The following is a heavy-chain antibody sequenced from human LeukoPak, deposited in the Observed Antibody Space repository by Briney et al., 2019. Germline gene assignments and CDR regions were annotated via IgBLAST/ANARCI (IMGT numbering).Heavy chain of an antibody. V-gene: IGHV3-53*01. D-gene: IGHD6-13*01. CDR1: GFTFSDNY. Sequence: GGSLRLSCAASGFTFSDNYMSWVRQAPGQGLEWVSVIYRGGSTYYADSVKGRFIMSRDNSKNTVYLQMDSLRAEDTAVYYCARDRGAAAGNWGQGTLVTVSS. CDR2: IYRGGST. CDR3: ARDRGAAAGN. J-gene: IGHJ4*02.